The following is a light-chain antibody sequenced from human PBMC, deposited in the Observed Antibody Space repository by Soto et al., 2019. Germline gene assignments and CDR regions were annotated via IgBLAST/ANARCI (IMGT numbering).Light chain of an antibody. V-gene: IGKV3-20*01. CDR1: QSISDT. Sequence: QAPSTRWVSQGERATLSCMASQSISDTLAWYQQHPGQAPRLLIFGASGRATGIPDRFSGSGSGTNFTLTISRQEPEDCAVDYWPQSGILPWPFGQ. CDR2: GAS. J-gene: IGKJ1*01. CDR3: PQSGILPWP.